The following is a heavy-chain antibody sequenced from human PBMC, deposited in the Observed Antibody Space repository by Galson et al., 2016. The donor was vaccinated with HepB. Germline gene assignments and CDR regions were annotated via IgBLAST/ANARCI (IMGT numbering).Heavy chain of an antibody. CDR1: GFTFSNYG. CDR2: MSHDGSHI. J-gene: IGHJ5*02. Sequence: SLRLSCAASGFTFSNYGMHWIRQAPGKGLEWVAVMSHDGSHIFYVDSVKGRFSISRDNSKNTLCLQMNSLRDEDTAVYYCAKDHGNRWLNNWFDPWGQGTLVTVSS. CDR3: AKDHGNRWLNNWFDP. D-gene: IGHD6-19*01. V-gene: IGHV3-30*18.